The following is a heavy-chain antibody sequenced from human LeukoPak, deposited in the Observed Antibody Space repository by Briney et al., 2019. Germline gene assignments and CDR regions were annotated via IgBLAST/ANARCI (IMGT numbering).Heavy chain of an antibody. V-gene: IGHV4-34*01. CDR2: INHSGST. CDR3: ARAPRDYDSSGYYPPSDAFDI. J-gene: IGHJ3*02. CDR1: GGSFSGYY. D-gene: IGHD3-22*01. Sequence: TSETLSLTCAVYGGSFSGYYWSWIRQPPGKGLEWIGEINHSGSTNYNPSLKSRVTISVDTSKNQFSLKLSSVAAADTAVYYCARAPRDYDSSGYYPPSDAFDIWGQGTMVTVSS.